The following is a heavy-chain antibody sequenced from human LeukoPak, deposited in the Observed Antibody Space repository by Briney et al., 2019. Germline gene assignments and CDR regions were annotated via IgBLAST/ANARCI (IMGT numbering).Heavy chain of an antibody. CDR2: IRYDESNK. CDR1: GFTFSSYG. V-gene: IGHV3-30*02. Sequence: GGSLRLSCAASGFTFSSYGMHWFRQAPGKGLEWVAFIRYDESNKYYADSVKGRFTISRDNSKNTLYLQMNSLRAEDTAVYYCAKFGTNYFDSSGYYQTNYYYYYMDVWGKGTTVTVSS. D-gene: IGHD3-22*01. J-gene: IGHJ6*03. CDR3: AKFGTNYFDSSGYYQTNYYYYYMDV.